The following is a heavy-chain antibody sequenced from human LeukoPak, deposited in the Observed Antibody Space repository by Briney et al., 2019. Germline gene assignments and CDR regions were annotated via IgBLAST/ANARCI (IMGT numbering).Heavy chain of an antibody. Sequence: PGGSLRLSCAASGFTFSSYAMHWVRRAPGKGLEWVAVISYDGSNKYYADSVKGRFTISRDNSKNTLYLQMNSLRAEDTAVYYCARVAFGYSYGYDYWGQGTLVTVSS. CDR3: ARVAFGYSYGYDY. J-gene: IGHJ4*02. CDR2: ISYDGSNK. D-gene: IGHD5-18*01. V-gene: IGHV3-30*04. CDR1: GFTFSSYA.